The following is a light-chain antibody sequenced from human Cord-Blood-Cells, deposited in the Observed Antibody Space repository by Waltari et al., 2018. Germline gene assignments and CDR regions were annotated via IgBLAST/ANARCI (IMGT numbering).Light chain of an antibody. J-gene: IGLJ1*01. Sequence: QSALTQPASVYGSPGQSITLSCTRTSSDVGGYKYASWYQQNSGKAPKLMIYAVSTPPSGVSNRLSGAKSCNTASLTISGLQAEDEADYYCSSYTSSSTRNYVFGTGTKVTVL. CDR2: AVS. V-gene: IGLV2-14*01. CDR1: SSDVGGYKY. CDR3: SSYTSSSTRNYV.